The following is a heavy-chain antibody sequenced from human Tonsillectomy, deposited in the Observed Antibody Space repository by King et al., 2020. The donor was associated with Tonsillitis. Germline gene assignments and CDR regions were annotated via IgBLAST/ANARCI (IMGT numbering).Heavy chain of an antibody. J-gene: IGHJ5*01. CDR2: FDYTGTT. CDR3: ARDEGARGYSYGYFDS. Sequence: QLQESGPGLVKPSETLSLTCTVSGDSINIFYWSWIRQPPGRGLEWIGFFDYTGTTKHNPSLKSRVTISPDTSKNQFSLRLSSVTAADTAVYYCARDEGARGYSYGYFDSWGQGTLVTVSS. D-gene: IGHD5-18*01. CDR1: GDSINIFY. V-gene: IGHV4-59*01.